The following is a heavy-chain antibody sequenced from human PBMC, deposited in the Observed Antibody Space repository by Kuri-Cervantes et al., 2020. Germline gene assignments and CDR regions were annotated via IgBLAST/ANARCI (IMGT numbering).Heavy chain of an antibody. CDR2: ISGSGGST. J-gene: IGHJ4*02. D-gene: IGHD3-16*01. Sequence: GGSLRLSCAASGFTFSSYAMSWVRQAPGKGLEWVSAISGSGGSTYYADSVKGRFTISRDNSKNTLYLQMNSLRAEDTAVYYCTRDWAGRFDYWGRGTLVTVSS. V-gene: IGHV3-23*01. CDR1: GFTFSSYA. CDR3: TRDWAGRFDY.